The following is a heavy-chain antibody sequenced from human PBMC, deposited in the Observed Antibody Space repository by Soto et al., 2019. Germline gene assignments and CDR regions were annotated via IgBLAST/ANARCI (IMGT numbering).Heavy chain of an antibody. D-gene: IGHD3-10*01. CDR3: ARARITMVRGVKTYYFDY. CDR2: INHSGST. CDR1: GGSFSGYY. J-gene: IGHJ4*02. V-gene: IGHV4-34*01. Sequence: SETLSLTCAVHGGSFSGYYWSWIRQPPGKGLEWIGEINHSGSTNYNPSLKSRVTISVDTSKNQFSLKLSSVTAADTAVYYCARARITMVRGVKTYYFDYWGQGTLVTVSS.